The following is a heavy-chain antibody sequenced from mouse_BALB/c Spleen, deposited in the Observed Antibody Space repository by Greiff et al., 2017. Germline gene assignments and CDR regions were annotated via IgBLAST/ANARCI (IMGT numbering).Heavy chain of an antibody. CDR3: AKALTITTATRGAMDY. Sequence: EVQRVESGPDLVKPSQSLSLTCTVTGYSITSGYSWHWIRQFPGNKLEWMGYIHYSGSTNYNPSLKSRISITRDTSKNQFFLQLNSVTTEDTATYYCAKALTITTATRGAMDYWGQGTSVTVSS. CDR1: GYSITSGYS. V-gene: IGHV3-1*02. CDR2: IHYSGST. D-gene: IGHD1-2*01. J-gene: IGHJ4*01.